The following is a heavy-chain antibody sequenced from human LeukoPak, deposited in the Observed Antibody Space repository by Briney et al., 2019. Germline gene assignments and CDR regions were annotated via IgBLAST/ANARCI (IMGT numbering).Heavy chain of an antibody. J-gene: IGHJ6*02. CDR3: SGFWSGYYPPFTGMDV. V-gene: IGHV4-61*01. CDR1: GGSVSSGSYY. CDR2: IYYSGST. D-gene: IGHD3-3*01. Sequence: SETLSLTCTVSGGSVSSGSYYWSWIRQPPGKGLEWIGYIYYSGSTNYNPPLKSRVTISVDTSKNQFSLKLSSVTAADTAVYYCSGFWSGYYPPFTGMDVWGQGTTVTVSS.